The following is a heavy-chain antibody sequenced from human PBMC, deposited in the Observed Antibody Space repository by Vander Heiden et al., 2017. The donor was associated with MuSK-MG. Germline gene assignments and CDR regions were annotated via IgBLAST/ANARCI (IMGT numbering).Heavy chain of an antibody. CDR3: ARGHSRGIMGWFDP. V-gene: IGHV3-11*04. CDR1: GFPFSDYY. Sequence: QVQLVESGGDLVKPGGSLRLSCADSGFPFSDYYMTWIRQAPGKGLEWLSYISGSGSPLYYADSVKGRFTISRDNAKNSLYLQMNSLRAEDTAVYYCARGHSRGIMGWFDPWGQGTLVTVSS. J-gene: IGHJ5*02. CDR2: ISGSGSPL. D-gene: IGHD3-10*01.